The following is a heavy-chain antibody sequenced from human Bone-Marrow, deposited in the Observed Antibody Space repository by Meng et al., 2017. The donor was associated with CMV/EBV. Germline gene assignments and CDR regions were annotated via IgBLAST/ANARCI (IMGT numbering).Heavy chain of an antibody. D-gene: IGHD5-18*01. CDR1: GYTFTSYD. CDR2: MNPNSGNT. V-gene: IGHV1-8*01. J-gene: IGHJ4*02. CDR3: ARDLHTAMVSAPNF. Sequence: ASVKVSCKASGYTFTSYDINWVRQATGQGLEWMGWMNPNSGNTGYAQKFQGRVTMTTNTSISTAYMELSSLRSEDTAVYYCARDLHTAMVSAPNFWGQGTLVTVSS.